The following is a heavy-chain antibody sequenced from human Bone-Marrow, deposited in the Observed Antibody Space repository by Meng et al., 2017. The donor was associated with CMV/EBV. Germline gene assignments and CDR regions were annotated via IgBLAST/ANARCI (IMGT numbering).Heavy chain of an antibody. D-gene: IGHD3-3*01. J-gene: IGHJ4*02. CDR2: IQYDGSKK. Sequence: GESLKISCAASGFTFSSYGMHWVRQAPGKGLEWVAFIQYDGSKKYYADSVKGRFTISRDNSKNTLYLQMNSLRAEDTAVYYCAKGEGDFWSGYYFDYWGQGTLVTVSS. CDR1: GFTFSSYG. CDR3: AKGEGDFWSGYYFDY. V-gene: IGHV3-30*02.